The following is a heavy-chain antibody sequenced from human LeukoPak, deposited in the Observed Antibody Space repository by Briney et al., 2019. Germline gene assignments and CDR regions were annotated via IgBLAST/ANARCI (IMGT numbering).Heavy chain of an antibody. CDR1: GGSISSGGYY. Sequence: SETLSLTCTVSGGSISSGGYYWSWIRQPPGKGLEWIGYIYHGGSTYYNPSLKSRVTISVDRSKNQFSLKLSSVTAADTAVYYCTRSSFDAFDIWGQGTMVTVSS. CDR3: TRSSFDAFDI. D-gene: IGHD6-13*01. V-gene: IGHV4-30-2*01. CDR2: IYHGGST. J-gene: IGHJ3*02.